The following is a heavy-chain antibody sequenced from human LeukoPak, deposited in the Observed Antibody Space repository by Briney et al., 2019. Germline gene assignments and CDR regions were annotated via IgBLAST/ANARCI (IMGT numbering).Heavy chain of an antibody. CDR3: AKHRGSFFEAFDI. Sequence: KPSETLSLTCTVSGASINSRDYYWGWIRQPPGQGLEWIGSINSDGTTYYNPSLKSRVSISADTSKNHFSLWLSSVTAADMAVYYCAKHRGSFFEAFDIWGQGTAVSVSS. V-gene: IGHV4-39*01. CDR1: GASINSRDYY. CDR2: INSDGTT. J-gene: IGHJ3*02. D-gene: IGHD1-26*01.